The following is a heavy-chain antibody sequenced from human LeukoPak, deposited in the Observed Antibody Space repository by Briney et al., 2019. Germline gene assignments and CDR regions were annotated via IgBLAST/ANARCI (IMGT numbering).Heavy chain of an antibody. J-gene: IGHJ4*02. CDR1: GGSISSGDYY. Sequence: SETLSLTCTVSGGSISSGDYYWSWIRQPPGKGLEWIGYIYYSGSTNYNPSLKSRVTISVDTSKNQFSPKLSSVTAADTAVYYCAREYYDILTGSDYFDYWGQGTLVTVSS. D-gene: IGHD3-9*01. V-gene: IGHV4-61*08. CDR2: IYYSGST. CDR3: AREYYDILTGSDYFDY.